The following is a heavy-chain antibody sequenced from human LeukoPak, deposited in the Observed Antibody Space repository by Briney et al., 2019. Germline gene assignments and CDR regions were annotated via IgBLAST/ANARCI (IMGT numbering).Heavy chain of an antibody. CDR1: RFTFTSYY. CDR2: INPSGGST. CDR3: ARVGDDRSGYYYFDY. Sequence: GASVKVSCKAPRFTFTSYYLHWVRQAPGQGLEWLGIINPSGGSTAYAQKFQGRLTMTRDTSTSIVYMELTSLRSEDTAVYYCARVGDDRSGYYYFDYWGQGTLVTVSS. V-gene: IGHV1-46*01. D-gene: IGHD3-22*01. J-gene: IGHJ4*02.